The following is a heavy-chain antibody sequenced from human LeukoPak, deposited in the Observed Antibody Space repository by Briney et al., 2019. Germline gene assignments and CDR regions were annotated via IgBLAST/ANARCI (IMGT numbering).Heavy chain of an antibody. D-gene: IGHD3-16*02. V-gene: IGHV4-39*01. J-gene: IGHJ5*02. CDR2: INYRGDT. CDR3: ARQGAQLSKSFFDP. Sequence: KPSETLSLTCSVSGDSISKNGFFWVWIRQPPGKGPEWMGSINYRGDTYYKPALKSRVTISVDTSKNQFSLKLNSVNAADTAVYYCARQGAQLSKSFFDPWGQGTLVTVSS. CDR1: GDSISKNGFF.